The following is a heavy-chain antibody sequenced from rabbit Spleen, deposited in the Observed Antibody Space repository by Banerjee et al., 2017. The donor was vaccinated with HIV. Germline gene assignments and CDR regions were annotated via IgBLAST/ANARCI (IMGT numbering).Heavy chain of an antibody. CDR2: IDPVFGSA. J-gene: IGHJ4*01. Sequence: QEQLVESGGGLVQPEGSLTLTCKASGFSFSDRDVMCWVRQAPGKGLEWIGYIDPVFGSAYYASWVNGRFSISRENTQNTVYLKLNSLTAADTATYFCVRDRADLGGDYGPYYFDFWGQGTLVTVS. CDR1: GFSFSDRDV. D-gene: IGHD2-1*01. V-gene: IGHV1S47*01. CDR3: VRDRADLGGDYGPYYFDF.